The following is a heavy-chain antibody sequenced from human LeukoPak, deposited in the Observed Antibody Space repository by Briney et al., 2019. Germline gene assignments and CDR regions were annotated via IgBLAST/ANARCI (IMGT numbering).Heavy chain of an antibody. J-gene: IGHJ4*02. D-gene: IGHD3-3*01. Sequence: LSLTCTVSGGSISSYYWSWIRQPPGKGLEWVSYISSSGSTIYYADSVKGRFTISRDNAKNSLYLQMNSLRAEDTAVYYCARGTSDFWSGARYWGQGTLVTVSS. CDR3: ARGTSDFWSGARY. CDR2: ISSSGSTI. CDR1: GGSISSYY. V-gene: IGHV3-11*04.